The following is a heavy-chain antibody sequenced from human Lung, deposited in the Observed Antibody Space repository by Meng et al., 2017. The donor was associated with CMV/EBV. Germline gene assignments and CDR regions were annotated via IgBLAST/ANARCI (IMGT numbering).Heavy chain of an antibody. CDR1: GDRFTGYY. CDR3: ARSRAYCGSDCQPPDY. Sequence: SXXVSXXASGDRFTGYYIHWLRQAPGQGLEWMGRIDSNSGGTKYPQKFQGRVSMTRDTSISTAYMELNRLTSDDTALYYCARSRAYCGSDCQPPDYWGQGTPVTVSS. D-gene: IGHD2-21*01. J-gene: IGHJ4*02. V-gene: IGHV1-2*06. CDR2: IDSNSGGT.